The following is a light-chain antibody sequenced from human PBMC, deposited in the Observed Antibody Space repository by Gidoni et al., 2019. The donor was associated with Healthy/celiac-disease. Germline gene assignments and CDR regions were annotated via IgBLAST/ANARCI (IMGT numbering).Light chain of an antibody. Sequence: QTTQAPSSLAAAVGDRVTITCRASQSISSYLNWYQQKPGKAPKLLIYAASSLQRGVPARFSGRGAGTEFTLTNSRLQPEDVATYYCQQSYSFSYTFGQGTKLEIK. CDR3: QQSYSFSYT. V-gene: IGKV1-39*01. CDR2: AAS. J-gene: IGKJ2*01. CDR1: QSISSY.